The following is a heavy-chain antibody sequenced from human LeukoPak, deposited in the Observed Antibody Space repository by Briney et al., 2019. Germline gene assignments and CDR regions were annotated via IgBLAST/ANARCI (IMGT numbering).Heavy chain of an antibody. D-gene: IGHD5-24*01. V-gene: IGHV1-69*04. J-gene: IGHJ4*02. Sequence: GASVKVSCKASGYTFTGYYMHWVRQAPGQGLEWMGRIIPILGIANYAQKFQGRVTITADKSTSTAYMELSSLRSEDTAVYYCARDTPLGYNFGFDYWGQGTLVTVSS. CDR3: ARDTPLGYNFGFDY. CDR2: IIPILGIA. CDR1: GYTFTGYY.